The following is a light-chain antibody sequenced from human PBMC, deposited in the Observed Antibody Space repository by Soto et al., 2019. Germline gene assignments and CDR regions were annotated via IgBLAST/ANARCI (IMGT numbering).Light chain of an antibody. V-gene: IGKV3-20*01. J-gene: IGKJ2*01. Sequence: EFVLTQSPGTLSLSPGDRATFSCRATQSVGDIYLAWYQQKAGQAPRLLIHGTSRRATGIPDRFSGSGSGTDFTLTISRLEPEDFAVYYCQQYGSSHTFGQGTKLEIK. CDR2: GTS. CDR3: QQYGSSHT. CDR1: QSVGDIY.